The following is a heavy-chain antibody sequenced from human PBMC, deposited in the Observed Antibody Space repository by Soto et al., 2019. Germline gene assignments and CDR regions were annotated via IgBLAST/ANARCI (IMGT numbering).Heavy chain of an antibody. CDR3: ARDQAYGMDV. D-gene: IGHD2-8*01. J-gene: IGHJ6*02. V-gene: IGHV1-18*01. CDR2: ISAYNGDT. CDR1: GYIFTNNG. Sequence: QVQLVQSGAEVKKPGASMKVSCKASGYIFTNNGITWVRQAPGQGLEWMGWISAYNGDTNYAQKLQGRVTMTADKSTSSAYMDLRSLRADDTAVYYCARDQAYGMDVWGQGTTVTVSS.